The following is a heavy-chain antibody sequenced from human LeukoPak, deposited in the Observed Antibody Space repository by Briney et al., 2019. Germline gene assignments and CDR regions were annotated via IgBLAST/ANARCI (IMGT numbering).Heavy chain of an antibody. Sequence: PGESLRLSCAASGFTFSSYAMSWVRQAPGKGLEWVSSISGNGGYTYHADSVKGRFTISRDNSKNTLYMQMNSLRAEDTAVYYCAKGNNGCYDSWGQGTLVTVSS. CDR3: AKGNNGCYDS. D-gene: IGHD2-15*01. J-gene: IGHJ4*02. V-gene: IGHV3-23*01. CDR2: ISGNGGYT. CDR1: GFTFSSYA.